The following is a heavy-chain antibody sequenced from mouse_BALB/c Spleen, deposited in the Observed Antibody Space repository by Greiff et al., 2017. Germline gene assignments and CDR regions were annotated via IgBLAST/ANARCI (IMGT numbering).Heavy chain of an antibody. CDR3: AFYGSSPYYYAMDY. J-gene: IGHJ4*01. D-gene: IGHD1-1*01. V-gene: IGHV14-3*02. CDR1: GFNIKDTY. Sequence: VQLKESGAELVKPGASVKLSCTASGFNIKDTYMHWVKQRPEQGLEWIGRIDPANGNTKYDPKFQGKATITADTSSNTAYLQLSSLTSEDTAVYYCAFYGSSPYYYAMDYWGQGTSVTVSS. CDR2: IDPANGNT.